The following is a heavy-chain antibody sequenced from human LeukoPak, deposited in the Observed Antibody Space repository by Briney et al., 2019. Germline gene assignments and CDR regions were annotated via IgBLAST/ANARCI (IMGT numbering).Heavy chain of an antibody. CDR3: AKGSIVLRFLEWLPTHPFDY. D-gene: IGHD3-3*01. V-gene: IGHV3-30-3*01. CDR2: ISYDGSNK. CDR1: GFTFSSYA. J-gene: IGHJ4*02. Sequence: PGRSLRLSCAASGFTFSSYAMHWVRQAPGKGLEWVAVISYDGSNKYYADSVKGRFTISRDNSKNTLYLQMNSLRAEDTAVYYCAKGSIVLRFLEWLPTHPFDYWGQGTLVTVSS.